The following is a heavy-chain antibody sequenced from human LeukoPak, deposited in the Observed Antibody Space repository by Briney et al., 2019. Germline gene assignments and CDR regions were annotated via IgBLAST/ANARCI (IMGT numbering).Heavy chain of an antibody. CDR2: MYYSGNT. CDR1: GGSISSSSYY. Sequence: SETLSLTCTVSGGSISSSSYYWGWIRQPPGKGLEWIGSMYYSGNTYYNPSLESRVTMSVDTSKNQFSLKLSSVTAADTAVYYCARDLTPTYYYGSGSYYDWGQGTLVTVSS. J-gene: IGHJ4*02. D-gene: IGHD3-10*01. V-gene: IGHV4-39*07. CDR3: ARDLTPTYYYGSGSYYD.